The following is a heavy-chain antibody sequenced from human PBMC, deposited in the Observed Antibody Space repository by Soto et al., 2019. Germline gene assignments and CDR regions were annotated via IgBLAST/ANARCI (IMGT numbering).Heavy chain of an antibody. CDR1: GYTFTSYY. Sequence: QVQLVQSGAEVKKPGASVKVSCKASGYTFTSYYMHWVRQAPGQGLEWMGIINPSGGSTSYAQKFTGRVTMTRDTSTSAVYVELSSLRSEDTAVYYCAREALAYCISTSCCEGHVDYWGQGTLVTVSS. CDR3: AREALAYCISTSCCEGHVDY. D-gene: IGHD2-2*01. J-gene: IGHJ4*02. V-gene: IGHV1-46*01. CDR2: INPSGGST.